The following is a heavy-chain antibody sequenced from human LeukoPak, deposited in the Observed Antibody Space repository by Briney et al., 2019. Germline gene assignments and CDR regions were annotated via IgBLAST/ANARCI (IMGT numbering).Heavy chain of an antibody. D-gene: IGHD2-2*01. CDR2: ISAYNGNT. CDR1: GYTFTSYG. J-gene: IGHJ4*02. CDR3: ARQRRSTSCYDY. Sequence: ASVKVSCKASGYTFTSYGISWVRQAPGQGLEWMGWISAYNGNTNYAQKLQGRVTMTTDTSTSTAYMELRGLRSDDTAVYYCARQRRSTSCYDYWGQGTLVTVSS. V-gene: IGHV1-18*01.